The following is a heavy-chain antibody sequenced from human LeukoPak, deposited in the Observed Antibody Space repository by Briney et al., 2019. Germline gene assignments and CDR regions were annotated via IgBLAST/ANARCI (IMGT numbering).Heavy chain of an antibody. D-gene: IGHD5-24*01. J-gene: IGHJ3*01. CDR3: AMKAVPRPRLHDAFDF. Sequence: GGSLRLSCAASGFTFSSYSMNWDRQAPGKGLEWVSSISSSSSYIYHADSVKGRFTISRDNSKNTLYLQMNSLRADDTAVYYCAMKAVPRPRLHDAFDFWGQGTVVSVSS. CDR1: GFTFSSYS. V-gene: IGHV3-21*04. CDR2: ISSSSSYI.